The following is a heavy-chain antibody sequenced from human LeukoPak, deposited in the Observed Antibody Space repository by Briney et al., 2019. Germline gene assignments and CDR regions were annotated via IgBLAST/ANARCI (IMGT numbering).Heavy chain of an antibody. J-gene: IGHJ4*02. CDR1: GDSINSASYH. CDR3: ARGWDWNLNYFDS. V-gene: IGHV4-61*02. CDR2: VSTSGST. D-gene: IGHD1-7*01. Sequence: SETLSLTCTVSGDSINSASYHWTWIRQPAGKGLEWIGRVSTSGSTNYNPSLKSRVTISVDTSKNQFSLKLTSVTAADTAVYFSARGWDWNLNYFDSWGQGTLVTVSS.